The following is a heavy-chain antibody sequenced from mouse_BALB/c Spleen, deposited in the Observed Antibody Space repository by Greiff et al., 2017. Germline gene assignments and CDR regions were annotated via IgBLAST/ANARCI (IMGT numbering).Heavy chain of an antibody. Sequence: DVKLVESGAELVRPGALVKLSCKASGFNIKDYYMHWVKQRPEQGLEWIGWIDPENGNTIYDPKFQGKASITADTSSNTAYLQLSSLTSEDTAVYYCALYDGYYDWFAYWGQGTLVTVSA. CDR3: ALYDGYYDWFAY. D-gene: IGHD2-3*01. CDR2: IDPENGNT. CDR1: GFNIKDYY. J-gene: IGHJ3*01. V-gene: IGHV14-1*02.